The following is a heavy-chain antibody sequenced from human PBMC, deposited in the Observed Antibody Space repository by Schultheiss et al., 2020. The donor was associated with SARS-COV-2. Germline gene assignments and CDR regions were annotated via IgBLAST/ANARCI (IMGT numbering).Heavy chain of an antibody. Sequence: GGSLRLSCAASGFTFSSYSMNWVRQAPGKGLEWVSYISSSSSTIYYADSVKGRFTISRDNAKNSLYLQMNSLRAEDTAVYYCARDQSSGWCVGRGYYWGQGTLVTVSS. D-gene: IGHD6-19*01. V-gene: IGHV3-48*04. CDR3: ARDQSSGWCVGRGYY. CDR2: ISSSSSTI. CDR1: GFTFSSYS. J-gene: IGHJ4*02.